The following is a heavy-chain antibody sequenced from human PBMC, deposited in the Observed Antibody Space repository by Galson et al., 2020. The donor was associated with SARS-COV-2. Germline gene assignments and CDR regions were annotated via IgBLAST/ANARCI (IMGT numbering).Heavy chain of an antibody. CDR2: IDWDDDK. V-gene: IGHV2-70*01. Sequence: GPTLVKPTQTLTLTCTFSGFSLSTSGMCVSWIRQPPGKALEWLALIDWDDDKYYSTSLNTRLTISKDTSKNQVVLTMTNMDPVDTATSYGGRIPWVGAITYCYYYGMDVWGQGTTVTVSS. CDR3: GRIPWVGAITYCYYYGMDV. D-gene: IGHD1-26*01. J-gene: IGHJ6*02. CDR1: GFSLSTSGMC.